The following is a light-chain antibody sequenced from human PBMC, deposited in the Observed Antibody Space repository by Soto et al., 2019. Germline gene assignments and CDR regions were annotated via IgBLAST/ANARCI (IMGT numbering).Light chain of an antibody. Sequence: EIQVTQYPSSLSASVGDRVTISCRASQSISNFLNWYQQKSGKAPKLLIHTTSSLQSGVPSRFSASGTGTDFTLTISSLQPEAFATYYCQQSYSTPQTFGGGTKWIS. J-gene: IGKJ4*01. CDR3: QQSYSTPQT. CDR1: QSISNF. V-gene: IGKV1-39*01. CDR2: TTS.